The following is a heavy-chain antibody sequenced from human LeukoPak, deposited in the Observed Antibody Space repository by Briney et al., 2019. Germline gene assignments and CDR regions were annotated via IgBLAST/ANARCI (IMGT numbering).Heavy chain of an antibody. Sequence: GASVKVSCTASGYTFTSYGISWVRQAPGQGLEWMGWISAYNGNTNYAQKLQGRVTMTTDTSTSTAYMELRSLRSDDTAVYYCARGTVTTGGYYYYYMDVWGKGTTVTVSS. D-gene: IGHD4-17*01. CDR1: GYTFTSYG. J-gene: IGHJ6*03. CDR2: ISAYNGNT. CDR3: ARGTVTTGGYYYYYMDV. V-gene: IGHV1-18*01.